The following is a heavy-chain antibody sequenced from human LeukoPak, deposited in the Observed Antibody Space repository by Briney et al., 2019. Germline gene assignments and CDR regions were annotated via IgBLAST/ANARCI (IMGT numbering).Heavy chain of an antibody. V-gene: IGHV3-48*01. Sequence: GGSLRLSCAASGFTFSSYEMNWVRQAPGKGLEWVSYISSSSSTIYYADSVKGRFTISRDNSKNSLYLQMNSLRAEDTAVYYCAREYYYDSSGYYPTYYFGYWGQGTLVTVSS. CDR2: ISSSSSTI. CDR1: GFTFSSYE. CDR3: AREYYYDSSGYYPTYYFGY. J-gene: IGHJ4*02. D-gene: IGHD3-22*01.